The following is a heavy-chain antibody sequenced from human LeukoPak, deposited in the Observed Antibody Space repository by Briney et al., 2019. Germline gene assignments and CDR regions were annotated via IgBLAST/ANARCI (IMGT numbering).Heavy chain of an antibody. CDR3: AKRSATSSGYFDF. V-gene: IGHV3-48*01. Sequence: PGGSLRLSCAASGFTFSNHNMDWVRQAPGKGLEWISYISGRGEAIFYADSVQGRFTISRDNAKNSIYLQMNSPRAEDTAIYYCAKRSATSSGYFDFWGRGTLVTVSS. CDR2: ISGRGEAI. D-gene: IGHD3-22*01. J-gene: IGHJ4*02. CDR1: GFTFSNHN.